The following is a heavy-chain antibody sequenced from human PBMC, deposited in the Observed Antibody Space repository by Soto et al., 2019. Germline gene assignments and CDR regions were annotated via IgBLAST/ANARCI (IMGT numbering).Heavy chain of an antibody. J-gene: IGHJ3*01. CDR1: GGTLNKHA. Sequence: QVQLVQSGAEVQKPGSSVKVSCRASGGTLNKHAITWVRRAPGLGLEWLGGIIPMFGIPNYPQKFQGRVTITADDSTNTSHMELNSLTSDDTALYYCARGGTSGWLKGAYDVWGQGTMVTVSS. V-gene: IGHV1-69*01. CDR3: ARGGTSGWLKGAYDV. CDR2: IIPMFGIP. D-gene: IGHD6-19*01.